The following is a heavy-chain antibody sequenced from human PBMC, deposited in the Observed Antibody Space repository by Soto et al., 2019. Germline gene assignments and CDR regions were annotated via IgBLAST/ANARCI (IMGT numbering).Heavy chain of an antibody. V-gene: IGHV1-2*04. D-gene: IGHD3-10*01. CDR2: INPNSGGT. CDR3: ARVGGGLASLGYYGMDV. CDR1: GYTFIGYY. Sequence: ASVVSCKASGYTFIGYYIHWVRQAPGQGLEWMGWINPNSGGTNYAQRFQGWVTMTRDRSISTAYMELSRLKSDDTAVYYCARVGGGLASLGYYGMDVWGQGTTGTSP. J-gene: IGHJ6*02.